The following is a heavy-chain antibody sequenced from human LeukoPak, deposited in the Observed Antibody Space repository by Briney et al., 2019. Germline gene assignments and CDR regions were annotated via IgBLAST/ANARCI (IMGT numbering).Heavy chain of an antibody. D-gene: IGHD5-12*01. CDR3: ASHGGL. Sequence: GSLRLSCVASGFSFSSYGMHWVRQPPGKGLEWVAVIWYDGTNENYADSVKGRFTISRDNLKDTLYLQMNNLRAEDTAVFYCASHGGLWGQGTLVTVSS. V-gene: IGHV3-33*01. CDR2: IWYDGTNE. J-gene: IGHJ4*02. CDR1: GFSFSSYG.